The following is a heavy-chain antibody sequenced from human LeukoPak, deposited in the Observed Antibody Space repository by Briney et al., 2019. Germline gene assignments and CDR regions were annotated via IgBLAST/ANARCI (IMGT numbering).Heavy chain of an antibody. CDR3: ARAGSGVGFGMDV. Sequence: PGGSLRLSCAASGFTFDDYAMHWVRQAPGKGLEWVSVIYTGGDKFYADSVKGRFAISRDNAMNTVHLQMNSLRDEDTAVYYCARAGSGVGFGMDVWGQGTTVIVSS. J-gene: IGHJ6*02. D-gene: IGHD2-15*01. CDR1: GFTFDDYA. V-gene: IGHV3-53*01. CDR2: IYTGGDK.